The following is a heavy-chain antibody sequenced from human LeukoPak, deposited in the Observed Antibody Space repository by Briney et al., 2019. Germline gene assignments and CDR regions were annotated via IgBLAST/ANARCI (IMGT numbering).Heavy chain of an antibody. CDR2: IIPIFGTA. CDR3: ARDLGYCSSTSCYGDSDWFDP. D-gene: IGHD2-2*01. J-gene: IGHJ5*02. CDR1: GGTFSSYA. Sequence: SVKVSCKASGGTFSSYAISWLRQAPGQGLEWMGGIIPIFGTANYAQKFQGRVTITADESTSKAYMELSSLRSEDTAVYYCARDLGYCSSTSCYGDSDWFDPWGQGTLVTVSS. V-gene: IGHV1-69*01.